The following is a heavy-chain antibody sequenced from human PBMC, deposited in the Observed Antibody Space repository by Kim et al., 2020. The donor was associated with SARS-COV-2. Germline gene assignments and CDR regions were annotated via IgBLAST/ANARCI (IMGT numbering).Heavy chain of an antibody. CDR3: ARIVLRAFDS. Sequence: NYAPSLKSLVTISVDKSKSQFSLNLSSVTAADTAIYYCARIVLRAFDSWGQGTLVTVSS. V-gene: IGHV4-4*02. J-gene: IGHJ4*02. D-gene: IGHD2-2*01.